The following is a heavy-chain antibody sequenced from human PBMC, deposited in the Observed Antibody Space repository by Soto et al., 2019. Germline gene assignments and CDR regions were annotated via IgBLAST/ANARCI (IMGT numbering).Heavy chain of an antibody. CDR3: VRDYLLTGFDP. CDR1: GGSISNYY. Sequence: SETLSLTCTVSGGSISNYYWPWVRQPPGKGLEWIGYVYYSGSTNYNPSLESRVTISIDASKNQFYLKMKSVTATDTAVYYCVRDYLLTGFDPWGQGALVTVSS. D-gene: IGHD3-9*01. CDR2: VYYSGST. V-gene: IGHV4-59*01. J-gene: IGHJ5*02.